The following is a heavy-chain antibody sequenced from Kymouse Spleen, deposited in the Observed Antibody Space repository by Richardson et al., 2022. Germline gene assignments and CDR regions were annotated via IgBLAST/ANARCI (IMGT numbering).Heavy chain of an antibody. V-gene: IGHV3-23*04. CDR1: GFTFSSYA. Sequence: EVQLVESGGGLVQPGGSLRLSCAASGFTFSSYAMSWVRQAPGKGLEWVSAISGSGGSTYYADSVKGRFTISRDNSKNTLYLQMNSLRAEDTAVYYCAKDGKQQLVHYYYYGMDVWGQGTTVTVSS. CDR2: ISGSGGST. J-gene: IGHJ6*02. CDR3: AKDGKQQLVHYYYYGMDV. D-gene: IGHD6-13*01.